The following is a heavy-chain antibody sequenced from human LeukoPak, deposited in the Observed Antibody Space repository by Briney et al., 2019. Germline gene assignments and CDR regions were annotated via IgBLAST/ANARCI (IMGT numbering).Heavy chain of an antibody. CDR3: ARSQGSSDAFDI. D-gene: IGHD2-2*01. J-gene: IGHJ3*02. Sequence: GGSLRLSYAASGFTFSSYWMHWVRQAPGKGLLWVSRINSDGSSTSYADSVKGRFTTSRDNAKNTLYLQMNSLRAEDTAVYYCARSQGSSDAFDIWGQGTMVTVSS. V-gene: IGHV3-74*01. CDR2: INSDGSST. CDR1: GFTFSSYW.